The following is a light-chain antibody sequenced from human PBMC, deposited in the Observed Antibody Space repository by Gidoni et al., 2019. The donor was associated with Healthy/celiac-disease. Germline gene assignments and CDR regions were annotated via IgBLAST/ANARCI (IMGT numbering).Light chain of an antibody. CDR3: QQYNNWPPT. Sequence: EIVMTPSPATLSVSPGERATLSCRASQSVSSNLAWYQQKPGQAPRRLINGASTRATGIPARFSGSGSGTELTLTISSLQSEDFAVYYCQQYNNWPPTVGPXTKVDIK. CDR2: GAS. V-gene: IGKV3-15*01. CDR1: QSVSSN. J-gene: IGKJ3*01.